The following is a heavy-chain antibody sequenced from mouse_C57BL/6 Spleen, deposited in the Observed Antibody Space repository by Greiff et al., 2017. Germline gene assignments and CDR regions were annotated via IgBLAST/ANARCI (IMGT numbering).Heavy chain of an antibody. CDR1: GFSLTSYG. V-gene: IGHV2-6*01. CDR2: IWGVGST. D-gene: IGHD1-1*01. J-gene: IGHJ3*01. Sequence: VKLMESGPGLVAPSQSLSITCTVSGFSLTSYGVDWVRQSPGKGLEWLGVIWGVGSTNYNSALKSRLSISKDNSKRQVFLKMNSLQTDDTAMYYCAIITTVGPWFAYWGQGTLVTVSA. CDR3: AIITTVGPWFAY.